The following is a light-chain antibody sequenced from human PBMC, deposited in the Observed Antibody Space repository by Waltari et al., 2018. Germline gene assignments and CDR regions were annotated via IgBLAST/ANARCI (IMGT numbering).Light chain of an antibody. CDR2: KVS. CDR3: QHGYGTPFT. Sequence: DIQMTQSPSSLSASVGDRVTITCRASENVNNYLNWYQQKPGKAPKLLIYKVSTLQSGVPSRFSGSGSGTDYTFTISSLQSEDVATYYCQHGYGTPFTFGTGTKLDIK. CDR1: ENVNNY. J-gene: IGKJ3*01. V-gene: IGKV1-39*01.